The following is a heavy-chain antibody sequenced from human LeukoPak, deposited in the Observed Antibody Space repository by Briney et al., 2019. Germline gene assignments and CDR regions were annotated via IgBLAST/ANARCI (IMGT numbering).Heavy chain of an antibody. D-gene: IGHD2-21*02. CDR1: GFTFSSYW. CDR2: INSDGSSI. J-gene: IGHJ4*02. V-gene: IGHV3-74*01. Sequence: GGSLRLSCAASGFTFSSYWMHWVRQAPGKGLVWVSRINSDGSSISYADSVKGRFTISRDNAKNTLYLQMNSLRAEDTAVYYCASLGVVTAINPQTFDYWGQGTLVTVSS. CDR3: ASLGVVTAINPQTFDY.